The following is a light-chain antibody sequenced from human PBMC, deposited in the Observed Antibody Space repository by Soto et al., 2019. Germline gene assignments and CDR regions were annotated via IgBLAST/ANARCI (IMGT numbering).Light chain of an antibody. V-gene: IGLV2-23*02. Sequence: QSVLAQPASVSGSPEQSITISCTGTSSDVGTYNLVSWYQQHPGKAPKLIIYEVTERPSGISYRFSGSKFGNTASLTISGLLPEDEADYSCCSYGGSSTFPYVFGTGTKVTVL. CDR3: CSYGGSSTFPYV. CDR2: EVT. CDR1: SSDVGTYNL. J-gene: IGLJ1*01.